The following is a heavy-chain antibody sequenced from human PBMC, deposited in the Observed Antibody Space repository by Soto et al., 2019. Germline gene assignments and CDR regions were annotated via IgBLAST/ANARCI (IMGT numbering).Heavy chain of an antibody. V-gene: IGHV1-2*02. Sequence: QLHLVQSGAVVKKPGASVTVSCSASGYPVTAYYMHWVRQAPVRGLEWMGGINPATGAAKYTQTFQGRVTMTRDTSTSTVFMELGGLTSEDTAVFYCARGGGVGVAGSAAFDMWGQGTLVTVSS. CDR1: GYPVTAYY. CDR2: INPATGAA. D-gene: IGHD3-3*01. CDR3: ARGGGVGVAGSAAFDM. J-gene: IGHJ3*02.